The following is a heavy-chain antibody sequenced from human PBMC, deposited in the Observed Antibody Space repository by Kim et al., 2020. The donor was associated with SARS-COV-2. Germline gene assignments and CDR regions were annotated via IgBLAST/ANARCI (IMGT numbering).Heavy chain of an antibody. Sequence: GGSLRLSCTASGFTFSNYGMHWVRQAPGEGLEWVASIWYDGSKEYYADSVKGRFTISRDSSKNTLYLQMNSLRAEDTAVYYCVKDGANYYGFGGFDYWGQGTLVTVSS. CDR1: GFTFSNYG. CDR3: VKDGANYYGFGGFDY. V-gene: IGHV3-30*02. CDR2: IWYDGSKE. J-gene: IGHJ4*02. D-gene: IGHD3-10*01.